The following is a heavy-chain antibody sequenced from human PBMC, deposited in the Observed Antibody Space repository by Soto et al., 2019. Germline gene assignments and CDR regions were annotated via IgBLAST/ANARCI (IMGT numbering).Heavy chain of an antibody. Sequence: EVQLLESGGHLVQPGGSLRLSCEGTGFPFSAYGMSWVRQAPGKGLEWVSSISGNSDTSYYADSVKGRFTISRDNSGKTLVPPLNNPGPDDTGVYYRAKDQRARQPHDEGYESWGQGTLVTVSS. CDR3: AKDQRARQPHDEGYES. V-gene: IGHV3-23*01. CDR1: GFPFSAYG. J-gene: IGHJ5*02. D-gene: IGHD2-15*01. CDR2: ISGNSDTS.